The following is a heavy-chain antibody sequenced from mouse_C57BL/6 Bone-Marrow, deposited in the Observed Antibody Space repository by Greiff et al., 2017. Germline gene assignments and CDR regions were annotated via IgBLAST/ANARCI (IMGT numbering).Heavy chain of an antibody. D-gene: IGHD3-2*01. V-gene: IGHV5-6*01. CDR2: ISSGGSYT. CDR3: ARLDRGYAMDY. J-gene: IGHJ4*01. Sequence: VQGVESGGDLVKPGGSLKLSCAASGFTFSSYGMSWVRQTPDKRLEWVATISSGGSYTYYPDSVKGRFTISRDNAKNTLYLQMSSLKSEDTAMYYCARLDRGYAMDYWGQGTSVTVSS. CDR1: GFTFSSYG.